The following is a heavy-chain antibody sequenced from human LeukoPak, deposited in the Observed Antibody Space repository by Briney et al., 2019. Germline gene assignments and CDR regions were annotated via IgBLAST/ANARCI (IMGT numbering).Heavy chain of an antibody. V-gene: IGHV4-61*05. CDR2: IYYSGST. CDR3: ARVAVDYYMDV. CDR1: GGSISSSSYY. J-gene: IGHJ6*03. Sequence: SETLSLTCTVSGGSISSSSYYWGWIRQPPGKGLEWIGYIYYSGSTNYNPSLKSRVTISVDTSKNQFSLKLSSVTAADTAVYYCARVAVDYYMDVWGKGTTVTISS. D-gene: IGHD5-12*01.